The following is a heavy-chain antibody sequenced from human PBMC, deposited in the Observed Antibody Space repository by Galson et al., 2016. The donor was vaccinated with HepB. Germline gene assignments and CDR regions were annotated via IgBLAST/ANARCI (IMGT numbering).Heavy chain of an antibody. V-gene: IGHV1-8*01. CDR3: ARAVAGSVATNY. D-gene: IGHD6-19*01. Sequence: KVSCQASGYTFSSYDINWVRQATGQGLEWMGWMNPNSGNTGYAQSFQGRVTMTRNTSISTAYMELSSLRSEDTAVYYCARAVAGSVATNYWGQGTLVTVSS. CDR2: MNPNSGNT. J-gene: IGHJ4*02. CDR1: GYTFSSYD.